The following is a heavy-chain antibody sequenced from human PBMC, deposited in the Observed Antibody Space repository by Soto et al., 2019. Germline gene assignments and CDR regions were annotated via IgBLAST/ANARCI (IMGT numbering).Heavy chain of an antibody. CDR2: IWYDGSNK. Sequence: QVQLVESGGGVVQPGRSLRLSCAASGFTFSSYGMHWVRQAPGKGLEWVAVIWYDGSNKYYADSVKGRFTISRDNSKNTLYLQMNSLRAEDTAVYYCASGRRSIAAAGTRSGNSDYWGQGTLVTVSS. CDR1: GFTFSSYG. J-gene: IGHJ4*02. CDR3: ASGRRSIAAAGTRSGNSDY. V-gene: IGHV3-33*01. D-gene: IGHD6-13*01.